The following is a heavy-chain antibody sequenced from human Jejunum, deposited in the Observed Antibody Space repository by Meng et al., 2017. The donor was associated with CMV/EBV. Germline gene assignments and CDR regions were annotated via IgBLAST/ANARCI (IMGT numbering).Heavy chain of an antibody. CDR1: GGSISSYD. Sequence: GQLQESGPGLVKTAETLSLTCTVSGGSISSYDWSWIRQPAGKGLEWIGRIYPNGNTNYNPSLKSRVTMSIDTSKNQFSLKLTSVTAADTAVYYCARDAPPNNYGWFDPWGQGTLVTVSS. J-gene: IGHJ5*02. CDR2: IYPNGNT. V-gene: IGHV4-4*07. CDR3: ARDAPPNNYGWFDP. D-gene: IGHD5-18*01.